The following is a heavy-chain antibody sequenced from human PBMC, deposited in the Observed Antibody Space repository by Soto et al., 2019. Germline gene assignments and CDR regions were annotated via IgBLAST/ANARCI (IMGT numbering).Heavy chain of an antibody. V-gene: IGHV1-8*01. Sequence: QVQLVQPGADVRKPGASVKVSCKTSGYTFTSYDINWVRQVPGQGLEWMGWMNPNSGNTGYAPKFQGRVTMTSDTSTSTAYMDLSDLKSADTAVYYCALSMIRGYSFCFDTWGQGALVTVSS. D-gene: IGHD3-10*01. CDR2: MNPNSGNT. CDR1: GYTFTSYD. CDR3: ALSMIRGYSFCFDT. J-gene: IGHJ5*02.